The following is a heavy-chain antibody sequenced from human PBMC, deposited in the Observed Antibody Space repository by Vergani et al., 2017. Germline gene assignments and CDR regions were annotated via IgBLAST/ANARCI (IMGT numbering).Heavy chain of an antibody. J-gene: IGHJ4*02. CDR2: ISYDVSNK. D-gene: IGHD2-2*01. CDR3: ARGYCSSTSCYYFDY. CDR1: GFTFSSYG. Sequence: VQLVESGGGLVQPGGSLRLSCAASGFTFSSYGMHWVRQAPGKGLEWVAVISYDVSNKYYADSVKGRFTISRDNSKNTLYLQMNSLRAEDTAVYYCARGYCSSTSCYYFDYWGQGTLVTVSS. V-gene: IGHV3-30*03.